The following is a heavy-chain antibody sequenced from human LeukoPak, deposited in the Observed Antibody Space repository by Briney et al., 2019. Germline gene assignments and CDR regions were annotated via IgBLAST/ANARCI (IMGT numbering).Heavy chain of an antibody. CDR2: IYYSGST. J-gene: IGHJ5*02. V-gene: IGHV4-59*12. D-gene: IGHD6-13*01. CDR1: GGSISSYY. Sequence: SETLSLTCTVSGGSISSYYWSWIRQPPGKGLEWIGYIYYSGSTNYNPSLKSRVTISVDKSKTHFSLKLSSVTAADTAVYYCARRGGAGSSSSWYSWFDPWGQGTLVTVSS. CDR3: ARRGGAGSSSSWYSWFDP.